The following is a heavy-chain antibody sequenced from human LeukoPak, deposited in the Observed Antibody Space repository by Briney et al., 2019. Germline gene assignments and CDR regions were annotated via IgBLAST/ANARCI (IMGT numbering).Heavy chain of an antibody. Sequence: SETLSLASAGDGWTVSGYYWSWIRQPPGKELEWIGEINHSRSTNYIPTPKCRVTISVGTSKNPFSLKLSSLTAADTAVYDCAGVQQLPSVVVSARGFDPWGQGTLVTVSS. V-gene: IGHV4-34*01. CDR1: GWTVSGYY. D-gene: IGHD2-2*01. CDR2: INHSRST. J-gene: IGHJ5*02. CDR3: AGVQQLPSVVVSARGFDP.